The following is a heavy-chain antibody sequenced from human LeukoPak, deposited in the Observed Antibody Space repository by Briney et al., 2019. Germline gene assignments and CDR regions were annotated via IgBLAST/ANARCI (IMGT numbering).Heavy chain of an antibody. J-gene: IGHJ4*02. CDR1: GFTVSSSY. D-gene: IGHD3-16*01. CDR2: IYPGGGT. V-gene: IGHV3-53*01. Sequence: GGSLRLSCAASGFTVSSSYMSWVRQAPGKGLEWVSVIYPGGGTDYADSVKGRLTISRDNSKNTLYLQLNSLRAEDTAVYYCAKNWGTDWGQGTLVTVSS. CDR3: AKNWGTD.